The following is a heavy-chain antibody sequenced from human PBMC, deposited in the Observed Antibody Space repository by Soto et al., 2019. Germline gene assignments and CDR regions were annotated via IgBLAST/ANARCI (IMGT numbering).Heavy chain of an antibody. CDR1: GDSISRGCYY. CDR3: VRDRAGAYGLGGFGP. Sequence: QVQLQESGPGLVNPSQTLSLSCTVSGDSISRGCYYWNWIRQHPMKGREWIGHIYGTGSTNYNPYLKTRVTISVDTCKSQLWREWNMLTSTATACNNCVRDRAGAYGLGGFGPWGQGILVTVSS. CDR2: IYGTGST. D-gene: IGHD2-21*01. J-gene: IGHJ5*02. V-gene: IGHV4-31*03.